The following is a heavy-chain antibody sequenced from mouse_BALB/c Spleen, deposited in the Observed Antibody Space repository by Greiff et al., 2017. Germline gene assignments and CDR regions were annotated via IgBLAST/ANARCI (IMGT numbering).Heavy chain of an antibody. CDR1: GFNINDSY. J-gene: IGHJ2*02. D-gene: IGHD6-5*01. Sequence: VQLQQSGPELVKPGASVKLSCTASGFNINDSYMHWVKQRPGQGLEWIGRIDPANGNTKYDAKFQGKATITADTSSNTAYLKISSLTSEDAVDYCCARGCITDAFDYWGQGTSVTVSA. CDR2: IDPANGNT. CDR3: ARGCITDAFDY. V-gene: IGHV14-3*02.